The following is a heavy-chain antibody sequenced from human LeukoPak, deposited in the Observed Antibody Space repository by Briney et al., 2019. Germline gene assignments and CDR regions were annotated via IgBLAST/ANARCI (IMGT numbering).Heavy chain of an antibody. Sequence: GGSLRLSCAASGFTFDDYGMSWVRQAPGKGLEWVGRIKSKTDGGTTDYAAPVKGRFTISRDDSKNTLYLQMNSLKTEDAAVYYCTTEGDYGDYDLDYWGQGTLVTVSS. CDR3: TTEGDYGDYDLDY. CDR1: GFTFDDYG. V-gene: IGHV3-15*01. J-gene: IGHJ4*02. D-gene: IGHD4-17*01. CDR2: IKSKTDGGTT.